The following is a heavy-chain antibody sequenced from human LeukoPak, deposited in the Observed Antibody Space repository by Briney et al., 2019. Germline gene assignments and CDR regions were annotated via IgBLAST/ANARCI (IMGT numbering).Heavy chain of an antibody. D-gene: IGHD3-22*01. V-gene: IGHV1-46*01. Sequence: ASVKVSCKASGYTFTSYCMHGVRQAPGQGLEWMGRINPTSGSTSYAQKFQGRVTMTRDTSTSTVYMELSSLRSEDTAVYYCARSGYDSSGSRAFDIWGQGTMVTVSS. J-gene: IGHJ3*02. CDR1: GYTFTSYC. CDR2: INPTSGST. CDR3: ARSGYDSSGSRAFDI.